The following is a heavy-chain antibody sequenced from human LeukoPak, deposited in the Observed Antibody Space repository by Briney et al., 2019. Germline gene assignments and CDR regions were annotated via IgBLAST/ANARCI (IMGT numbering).Heavy chain of an antibody. Sequence: ASVKVSCKASGGTFSSYAISWVRQAPGQGLEWMGGIIPIFGKANYAQKFQGRVTITAGESTSTAYMELSSLRSEDTAVYYCATSWQWLVKSFDYWGQGTLVTVSS. CDR2: IIPIFGKA. CDR1: GGTFSSYA. V-gene: IGHV1-69*13. D-gene: IGHD6-19*01. J-gene: IGHJ4*02. CDR3: ATSWQWLVKSFDY.